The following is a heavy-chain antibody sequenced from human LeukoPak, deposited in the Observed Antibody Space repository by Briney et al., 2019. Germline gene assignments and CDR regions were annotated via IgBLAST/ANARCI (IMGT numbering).Heavy chain of an antibody. J-gene: IGHJ4*02. D-gene: IGHD3-22*01. V-gene: IGHV3-23*01. Sequence: GGSLRLSCAASGFTFSSYAMSWVRQAPGKGLEWASAISGSGGRTYYADSVKGRFTISRDNSKNTLYLQMNSLRAEDTAVYYCAKKRYDSSGHRGRRYYFDYWGQGTLVTVSS. CDR2: ISGSGGRT. CDR1: GFTFSSYA. CDR3: AKKRYDSSGHRGRRYYFDY.